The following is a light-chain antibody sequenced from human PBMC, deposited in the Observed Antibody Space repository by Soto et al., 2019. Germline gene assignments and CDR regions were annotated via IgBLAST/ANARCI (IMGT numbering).Light chain of an antibody. Sequence: EIVLTQSPGTLSLSPGERATLSCRASQSVSSNNLAWYQQRPGQAPRLLIYGASTRATGIPDRFSGSGSGATFTLTITRLEPEDFAVYYCQQYGSSPRTFGQGTMVEIK. V-gene: IGKV3-20*01. CDR1: QSVSSNN. CDR3: QQYGSSPRT. CDR2: GAS. J-gene: IGKJ1*01.